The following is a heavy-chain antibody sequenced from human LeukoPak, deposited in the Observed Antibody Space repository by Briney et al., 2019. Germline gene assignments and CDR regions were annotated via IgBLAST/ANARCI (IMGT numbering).Heavy chain of an antibody. CDR3: ARGVLSAGNYYDSSGYRPNWFDP. V-gene: IGHV4-59*01. D-gene: IGHD3-22*01. J-gene: IGHJ5*02. Sequence: SETLSLTCTVSGGSISSYYWSWIRQPPGKGLEWIGYIYYSGSTNYNPSLKSRATISVDTSKNQFSLKLSSVTAADTAVYYCARGVLSAGNYYDSSGYRPNWFDPWGQGTLVTVSS. CDR2: IYYSGST. CDR1: GGSISSYY.